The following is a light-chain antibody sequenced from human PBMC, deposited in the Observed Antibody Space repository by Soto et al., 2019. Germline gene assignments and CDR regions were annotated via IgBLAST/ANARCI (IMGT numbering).Light chain of an antibody. Sequence: QSALTQPPSVSGSPGQSVTISCTGTSSAIGGYNYVSWYQQLPGKAPKLMIYDVSKRPSGVPDRFSGSNSGNTASLTISGLQAEDEADYYCCSYAGTTQVFGTGTKLTVL. J-gene: IGLJ1*01. CDR1: SSAIGGYNY. CDR2: DVS. V-gene: IGLV2-11*01. CDR3: CSYAGTTQV.